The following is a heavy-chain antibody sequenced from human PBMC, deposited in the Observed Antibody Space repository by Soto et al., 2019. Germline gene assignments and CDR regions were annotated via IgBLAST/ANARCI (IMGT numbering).Heavy chain of an antibody. Sequence: SLTCAVSGGSISSGGSSWSWIRQPPGKGLEWIGYIYHSGSTYYNPSLKSRVTISVDRSKNQFSLKLSSVTAADTAVYYCARVPSPWGQGTLVTVSS. CDR1: GGSISSGGSS. V-gene: IGHV4-30-2*01. CDR2: IYHSGST. CDR3: ARVPSP. J-gene: IGHJ5*02.